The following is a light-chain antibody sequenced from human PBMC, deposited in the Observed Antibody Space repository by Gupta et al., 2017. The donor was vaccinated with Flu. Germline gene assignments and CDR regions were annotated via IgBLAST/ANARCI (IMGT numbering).Light chain of an antibody. CDR3: SSYALTNKGI. CDR2: GVT. V-gene: IGLV2-8*01. J-gene: IGLJ2*01. CDR1: SSDIGGYDY. Sequence: QSALTQPPSASGSPGQSVTISCSGTSSDIGGYDYVSWYQQHPGKAPKLMIYGVTKRPSGVPDRFSGSKSGNTASLTVSGLRAEDEADYYCSSYALTNKGIFGGGTRLTVL.